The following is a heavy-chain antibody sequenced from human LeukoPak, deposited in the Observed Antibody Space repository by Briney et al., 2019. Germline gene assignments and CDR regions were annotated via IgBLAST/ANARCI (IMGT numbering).Heavy chain of an antibody. D-gene: IGHD3-10*01. V-gene: IGHV3-48*03. Sequence: PGGSLRLSCAASGFTFSSYEMNWVRQAPGEGLEWVSYISSSGSTIYYADSVKGRFTISRDNAKNSLYLQMNSLRAEDTAVYYCARTTMVRGRRLDYWGQGTLVTVSS. CDR1: GFTFSSYE. CDR2: ISSSGSTI. CDR3: ARTTMVRGRRLDY. J-gene: IGHJ4*02.